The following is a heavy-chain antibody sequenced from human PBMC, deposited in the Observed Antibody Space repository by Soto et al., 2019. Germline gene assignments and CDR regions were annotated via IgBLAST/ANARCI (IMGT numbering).Heavy chain of an antibody. Sequence: QVQLVQSGAEVKKPGSSVKVSCTASGGTFSSYAISWVRQAPGQGLEWMGGIIPIFGTANYAQKFQGRVTITADESTSTAYMELSSLRSEDTAVYYCASDPSGYSSGWYGFDYWGQGTLVTVSS. D-gene: IGHD6-19*01. V-gene: IGHV1-69*01. CDR3: ASDPSGYSSGWYGFDY. J-gene: IGHJ4*02. CDR1: GGTFSSYA. CDR2: IIPIFGTA.